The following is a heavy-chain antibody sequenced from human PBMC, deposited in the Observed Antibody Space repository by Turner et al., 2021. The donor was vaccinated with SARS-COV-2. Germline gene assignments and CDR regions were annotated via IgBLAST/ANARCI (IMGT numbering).Heavy chain of an antibody. J-gene: IGHJ4*02. CDR2: IYYSGRT. D-gene: IGHD3-3*01. V-gene: IGHV4-39*01. Sequence: LQLQESGSGQVKRSESLSLTCTVSGGSISSSSYSWGWIRQPPGKELEWIGSIYYSGRTYYNPSLKSRVTISVDTSKNQFSLKLSSVTAADTAVYYCARRRFMSGYSFDYWGQGTLVTVSS. CDR1: GGSISSSSYS. CDR3: ARRRFMSGYSFDY.